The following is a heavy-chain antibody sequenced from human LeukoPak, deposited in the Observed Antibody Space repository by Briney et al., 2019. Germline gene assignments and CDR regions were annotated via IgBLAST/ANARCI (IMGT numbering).Heavy chain of an antibody. D-gene: IGHD4-23*01. J-gene: IGHJ4*02. CDR1: GFTFSSYA. CDR3: AKALYGGHDY. CDR2: ISGDGHNA. Sequence: GGSLRLSCAASGFTFSSYAMNWVRRAPGKGLEWVATISGDGHNAYYADSVKGRFTISRDNSKNTLSLQMNSLRAEDTAVYYCAKALYGGHDYWGQGTLVTVSS. V-gene: IGHV3-23*01.